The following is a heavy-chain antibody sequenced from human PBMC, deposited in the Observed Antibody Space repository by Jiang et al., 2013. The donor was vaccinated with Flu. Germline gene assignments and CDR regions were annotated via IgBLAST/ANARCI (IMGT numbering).Heavy chain of an antibody. CDR3: ARLLNWFDP. CDR1: GYSFTSYW. J-gene: IGHJ5*02. CDR2: IYPGDSDT. V-gene: IGHV5-51*01. Sequence: QLVESGAEVKKPGESLKISCKGSGYSFTSYWIGWVRRCPGKPGVDGIIYPGDSDTRYSPSFQGQVTISADKSISTAYLQWSSLKASDTAMYYCARLLNWFDPWGQGTLVTVSS.